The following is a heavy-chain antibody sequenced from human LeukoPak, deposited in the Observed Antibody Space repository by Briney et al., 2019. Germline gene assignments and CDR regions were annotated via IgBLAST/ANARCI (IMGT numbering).Heavy chain of an antibody. V-gene: IGHV3-64D*06. Sequence: GGSLRLSCSASGFNFRGYVMHWVRQAPGRGLEYVSGISSNGSSTYYVASVRGRLTISRDNSKSTLHLQLSSLRTEDTAVYYCVRGSSSWHDYYYYGMDVWGQGTSGTVS. CDR1: GFNFRGYV. J-gene: IGHJ6*02. D-gene: IGHD6-13*01. CDR2: ISSNGSST. CDR3: VRGSSSWHDYYYYGMDV.